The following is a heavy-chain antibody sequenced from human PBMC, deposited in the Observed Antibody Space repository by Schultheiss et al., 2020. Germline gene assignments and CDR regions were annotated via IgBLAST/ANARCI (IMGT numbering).Heavy chain of an antibody. CDR1: GYTFTSYA. Sequence: AAVKVAFKASGYTFTSYAMHWVRQAPGQRLEWMGWINAGNGNTKYSQKFQGRVTITRDTSASTAYMELSSLRSEDTAVYYCARGVVVVVAATGWFDPWGQGTMVTVSS. CDR3: ARGVVVVVAATGWFDP. D-gene: IGHD2-15*01. V-gene: IGHV1-3*01. CDR2: INAGNGNT. J-gene: IGHJ5*02.